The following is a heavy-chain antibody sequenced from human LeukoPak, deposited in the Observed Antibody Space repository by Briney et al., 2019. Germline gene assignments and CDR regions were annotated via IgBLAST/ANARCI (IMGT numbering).Heavy chain of an antibody. Sequence: SETLSLTCTVSGGSISSYYLGWMRQPPGKGLEWIGHIYYDGRTYYNPSLKSRVTMSVDTSKDQFSLKVSSVTAADTAVYYCARHRGSSSEFDPWGLGTLVTISS. V-gene: IGHV4-59*04. D-gene: IGHD6-6*01. J-gene: IGHJ5*02. CDR1: GGSISSYY. CDR3: ARHRGSSSEFDP. CDR2: IYYDGRT.